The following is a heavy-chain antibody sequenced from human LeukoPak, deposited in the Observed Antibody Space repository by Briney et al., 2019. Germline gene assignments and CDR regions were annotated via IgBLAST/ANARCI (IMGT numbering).Heavy chain of an antibody. J-gene: IGHJ5*02. CDR2: IYYTGST. CDR1: DGSVSSGYYY. CDR3: AKATVGKWFDP. Sequence: SETLSLTCTVSDGSVSSGYYYWTWIRQPPGKGLEWIGYIYYTGSTNYNPSLKSRVTMSVDTSKNRFSLKLSSVTAADTAVYYCAKATVGKWFDPWGQGTLVTVSS. D-gene: IGHD4-23*01. V-gene: IGHV4-61*01.